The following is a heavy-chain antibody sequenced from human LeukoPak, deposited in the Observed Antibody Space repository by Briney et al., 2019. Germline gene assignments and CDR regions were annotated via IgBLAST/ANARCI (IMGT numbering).Heavy chain of an antibody. CDR1: GYTFTGYY. J-gene: IGHJ4*02. D-gene: IGHD2-2*01. CDR2: INPNSGGT. Sequence: GASVKVSCKASGYTFTGYYMHWARQAPGQGLEWMGRINPNSGGTNYAQKFQGRVTMTRDTSISTAYMELSRLRSDDTAVYYCARMPAGSSTTNDYWGQGTLVTVSS. CDR3: ARMPAGSSTTNDY. V-gene: IGHV1-2*06.